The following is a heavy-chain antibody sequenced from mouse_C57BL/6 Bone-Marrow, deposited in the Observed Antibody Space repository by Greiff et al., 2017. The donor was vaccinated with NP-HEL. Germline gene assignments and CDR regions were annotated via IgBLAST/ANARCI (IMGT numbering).Heavy chain of an antibody. D-gene: IGHD2-4*01. V-gene: IGHV1-62-2*01. J-gene: IGHJ1*03. Sequence: QVQLQQSGAELVKPGASVKLSCKASGYTFTEYTIHWVKQRSGQGLEWIGWFYPGSGSIKYNEKFKDKATLTADKSSSTVYMELSRLTSEDSAVYFCARHEEAFYEYATSWCFDVCGTRSTGTASS. CDR2: FYPGSGSI. CDR3: ARHEEAFYEYATSWCFDV. CDR1: GYTFTEYT.